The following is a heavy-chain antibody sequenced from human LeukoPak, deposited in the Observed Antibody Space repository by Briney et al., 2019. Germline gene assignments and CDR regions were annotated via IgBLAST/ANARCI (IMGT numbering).Heavy chain of an antibody. CDR2: INYSGST. D-gene: IGHD3-22*01. CDR1: GGSFSSYY. Sequence: SETLSLTCAVYGGSFSSYYWSWIRQPPGKGLEWIGKINYSGSTNYNPSLKSRVTISVDMSKNQFSLKLTSVTAADTAVYYCARLIHYDSSGYLDCWGQGSLVTVSS. V-gene: IGHV4-34*01. J-gene: IGHJ4*02. CDR3: ARLIHYDSSGYLDC.